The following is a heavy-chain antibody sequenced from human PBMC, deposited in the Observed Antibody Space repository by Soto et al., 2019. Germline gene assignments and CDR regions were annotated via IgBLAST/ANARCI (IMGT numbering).Heavy chain of an antibody. V-gene: IGHV3-23*01. J-gene: IGHJ6*03. Sequence: EVQLLESGGGLVQPGGSLRLSCVVSGFTFGSYAMSWVRQAPGKGPEWVAILGGNGFTTYYADSVKGRFTISGDKSKSTLFLQMHSLRADDTGVYYCAKALRPSLNFFYYMDVWGRGTSVTVSS. CDR3: AKALRPSLNFFYYMDV. CDR1: GFTFGSYA. D-gene: IGHD2-2*01. CDR2: LGGNGFTT.